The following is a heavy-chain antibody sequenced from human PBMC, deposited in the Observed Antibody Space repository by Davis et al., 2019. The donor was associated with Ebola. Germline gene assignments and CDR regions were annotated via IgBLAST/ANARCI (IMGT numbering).Heavy chain of an antibody. D-gene: IGHD3-3*01. CDR3: ARDLGGDYDFWSGYSNWGWFDY. V-gene: IGHV4-4*07. CDR1: GGSISSYY. CDR2: IYTSGST. Sequence: PSETLSLTCTVSGGSISSYYWSWIRQPAGKGLEWIGRIYTSGSTNYNPSLKSRVTMSVDTSKNQFSLKLSSVTAADTAVYYCARDLGGDYDFWSGYSNWGWFDYWGQGTLVTVSS. J-gene: IGHJ4*02.